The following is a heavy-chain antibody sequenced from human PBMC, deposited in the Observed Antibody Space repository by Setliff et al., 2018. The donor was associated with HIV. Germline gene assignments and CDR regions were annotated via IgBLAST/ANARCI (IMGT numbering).Heavy chain of an antibody. CDR2: IYGSGST. J-gene: IGHJ5*01. D-gene: IGHD1-7*01. V-gene: IGHV4-4*09. CDR3: AKRAVQDGTVTSSNWFES. CDR1: GDSIGTYS. Sequence: PSATLSLTCAVSGDSIGTYSWHWLRQPPGKGLEWIGYIYGSGSTGYNPSLTSRVTMSTDPPNNRFALKLTSVTAEDTAVYYCAKRAVQDGTVTSSNWFESWGQGTLVTVSS.